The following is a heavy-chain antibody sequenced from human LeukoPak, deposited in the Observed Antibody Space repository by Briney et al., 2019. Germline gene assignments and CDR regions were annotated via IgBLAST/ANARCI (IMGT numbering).Heavy chain of an antibody. Sequence: GGSLRLSCAASGFTFSNYHMDWVRQAPGKGLEWVSYISSSGSTIYYADSVKGRFTISRDNAKNSLYLQMNSLRAEDTAVYYCARDRQQLVLDYWGQGTLVTVSS. D-gene: IGHD6-13*01. CDR1: GFTFSNYH. J-gene: IGHJ4*02. CDR2: ISSSGSTI. V-gene: IGHV3-48*03. CDR3: ARDRQQLVLDY.